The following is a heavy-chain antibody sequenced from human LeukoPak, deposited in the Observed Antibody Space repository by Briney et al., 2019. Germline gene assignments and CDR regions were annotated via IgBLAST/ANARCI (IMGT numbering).Heavy chain of an antibody. V-gene: IGHV4-59*08. CDR3: ARGSAWYFY. CDR2: IHYSGST. D-gene: IGHD6-19*01. CDR1: GGSISSYY. Sequence: SETLSLTCTVSGGSISSYYWSWIWQPPGKGLEWIGYIHYSGSTNYNPSLKSRVTISVDTSKNQFSLKLNSVTAADTAVYFCARGSAWYFYWGQGTLVTVSS. J-gene: IGHJ4*02.